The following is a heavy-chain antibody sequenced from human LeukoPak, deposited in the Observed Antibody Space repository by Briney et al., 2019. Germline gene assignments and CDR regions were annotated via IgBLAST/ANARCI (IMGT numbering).Heavy chain of an antibody. CDR1: GFTFSRSW. V-gene: IGHV3-30*03. CDR3: ARDQVGFYSYGPPDY. J-gene: IGHJ4*02. CDR2: ISYDGSNK. D-gene: IGHD5-18*01. Sequence: GGSLRLSCAASGFTFSRSWMSWVRQAPGKGLEWVAVISYDGSNKYYADSVKGRFTISRDNSKNTLYLQMNSLRAEDTAVYYCARDQVGFYSYGPPDYWGQGTLVTVSS.